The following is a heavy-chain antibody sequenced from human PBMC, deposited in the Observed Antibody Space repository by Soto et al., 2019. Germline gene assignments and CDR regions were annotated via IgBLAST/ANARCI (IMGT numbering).Heavy chain of an antibody. D-gene: IGHD5-12*01. CDR1: GYTFDNYA. J-gene: IGHJ3*02. CDR2: IHAGNGYT. V-gene: IGHV1-3*01. Sequence: QVQLVQSGAQVKKPGASVKVSCKASGYTFDNYALHRVRPAPGRRLEWMGWIHAGNGYTKYSQSFQGRVTITRDTTASTVHMDLSSLRSEDTAVYYWARVQYSGYDFKLAFDIWGQGTMVTVSS. CDR3: ARVQYSGYDFKLAFDI.